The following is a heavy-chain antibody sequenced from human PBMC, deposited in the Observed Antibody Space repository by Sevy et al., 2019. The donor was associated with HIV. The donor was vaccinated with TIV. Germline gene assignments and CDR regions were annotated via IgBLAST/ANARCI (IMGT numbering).Heavy chain of an antibody. CDR2: IYYSGST. J-gene: IGHJ4*02. D-gene: IGHD6-19*01. CDR1: GGSISSSSYY. CDR3: ARGQWLVHDY. Sequence: SETLSLTCTVSGGSISSSSYYWGWIRQPPGKGLEWIGSIYYSGSTYYNPPLKSRVTISVDTSKNQFSLKLSSVTAADTAVYYCARGQWLVHDYWGQGTLVTVSS. V-gene: IGHV4-39*01.